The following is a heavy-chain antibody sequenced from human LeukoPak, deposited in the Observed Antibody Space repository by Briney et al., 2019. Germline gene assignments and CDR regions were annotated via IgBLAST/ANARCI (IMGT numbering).Heavy chain of an antibody. D-gene: IGHD2-15*01. CDR1: GGSISSSSYY. Sequence: PETLSLTCTVSGGSISSSSYYWGWIRQPPGKGLEWIGSIYYSGSTYYNPSLKSRVTISVDTSKNQFSLKLSSVTAADTAVYYCARDACSGGSCYSRPDYWGQGTLVTVSS. CDR3: ARDACSGGSCYSRPDY. V-gene: IGHV4-39*07. J-gene: IGHJ4*02. CDR2: IYYSGST.